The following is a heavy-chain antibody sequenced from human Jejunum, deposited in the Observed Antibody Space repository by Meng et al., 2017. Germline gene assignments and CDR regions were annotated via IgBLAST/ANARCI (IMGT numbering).Heavy chain of an antibody. D-gene: IGHD3-10*01. Sequence: QAQLQQWGAGLLKPSETLSLTCAVYGGSFSGYYWTWIRQPPGKGLDWIGEINHSGSTNYNPSLKSRVTMSIDTSKIQFSLKLSSVTAADAAVYYCARYGGSGSYWHFDPWGRGTLVTVSS. CDR2: INHSGST. CDR3: ARYGGSGSYWHFDP. J-gene: IGHJ2*01. CDR1: GGSFSGYY. V-gene: IGHV4-34*01.